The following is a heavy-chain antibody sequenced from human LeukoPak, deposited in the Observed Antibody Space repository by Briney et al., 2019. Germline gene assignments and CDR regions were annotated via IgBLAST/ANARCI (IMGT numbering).Heavy chain of an antibody. V-gene: IGHV3-33*01. CDR3: SRGGYGDYNNWFDP. D-gene: IGHD4-17*01. Sequence: GGSLRLSCAASGFTFSSFAMHWVRQAPGKGLEWVADTRYNGSNKYYAESVKGRFIISRNNSKNTLYLQMNSLRAEDTAVYYCSRGGYGDYNNWFDPWGQGTLVILSS. J-gene: IGHJ5*02. CDR2: TRYNGSNK. CDR1: GFTFSSFA.